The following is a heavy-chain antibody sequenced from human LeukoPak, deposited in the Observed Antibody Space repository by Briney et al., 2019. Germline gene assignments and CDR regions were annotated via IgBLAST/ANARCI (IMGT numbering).Heavy chain of an antibody. V-gene: IGHV1-8*01. CDR1: GYTFTSHH. Sequence: ASVRASCKASGYTFTSHHINWVRQAAGQGLEWMGWMNPNSGNTAYAQKFQGRVTMTWDTSINTAYMELDSLRSEDTAVYYCARGRPTNLGGIYWGQGSLVTVSS. CDR3: ARGRPTNLGGIY. D-gene: IGHD7-27*01. CDR2: MNPNSGNT. J-gene: IGHJ4*02.